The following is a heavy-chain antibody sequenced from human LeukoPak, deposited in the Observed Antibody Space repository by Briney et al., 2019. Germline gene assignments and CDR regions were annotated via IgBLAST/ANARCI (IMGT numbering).Heavy chain of an antibody. CDR1: GFTFSDYY. V-gene: IGHV3-11*01. CDR2: ISSSGSTI. D-gene: IGHD6-25*01. Sequence: PGGSLRLSCAASGFTFSDYYMSWIRQTPGKGLEWVSYISSSGSTIYYADSVKGRFTVSRDNSRNSLFLQMNSLRVEDTAVYYCAKYARLLDSWGQGTLVTVSS. CDR3: AKYARLLDS. J-gene: IGHJ5*02.